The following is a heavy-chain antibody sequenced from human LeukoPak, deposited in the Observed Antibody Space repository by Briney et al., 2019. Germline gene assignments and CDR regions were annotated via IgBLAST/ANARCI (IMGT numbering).Heavy chain of an antibody. CDR1: GYAFTTYD. CDR2: MNPYSGNT. V-gene: IGHV1-8*01. CDR3: ARVSTSGYAPLDS. D-gene: IGHD5-12*01. Sequence: VKASCKASGYAFTTYDINWVRQAPGQGLEWMGWMNPYSGNTGYTPNFQGRLTMTRNTSIRTAYMELSSLTFEDTAVYYCARVSTSGYAPLDSWGQGTLVIVSS. J-gene: IGHJ4*02.